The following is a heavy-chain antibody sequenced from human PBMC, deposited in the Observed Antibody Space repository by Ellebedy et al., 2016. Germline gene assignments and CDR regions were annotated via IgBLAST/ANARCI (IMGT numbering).Heavy chain of an antibody. Sequence: ASVKVSCKASGYTFTSYGISWVRPAPGQGLEWMGWISAYNGNTNYAQKLQGRVTMTTDTSTSTAYMELRSLRSDDTAVYYCARGGWEGVGAETSIDYWGQGTLVTVSS. V-gene: IGHV1-18*04. CDR3: ARGGWEGVGAETSIDY. D-gene: IGHD1-26*01. J-gene: IGHJ4*02. CDR2: ISAYNGNT. CDR1: GYTFTSYG.